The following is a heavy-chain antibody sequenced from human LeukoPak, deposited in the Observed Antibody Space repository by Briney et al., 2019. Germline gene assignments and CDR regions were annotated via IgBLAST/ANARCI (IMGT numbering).Heavy chain of an antibody. CDR1: GFTFSSYG. Sequence: GRSLRLSCAASGFTFSSYGMHWVRQAPGKGLEWVAVIWYDGSNKYYADSVKGRFTISRDNSKNTLYLQMNSLRAEDTAVYYCARGDCTNGVCLHYYYYYGMDVWGQGTTATVSS. J-gene: IGHJ6*02. V-gene: IGHV3-33*01. CDR2: IWYDGSNK. D-gene: IGHD2-8*01. CDR3: ARGDCTNGVCLHYYYYYGMDV.